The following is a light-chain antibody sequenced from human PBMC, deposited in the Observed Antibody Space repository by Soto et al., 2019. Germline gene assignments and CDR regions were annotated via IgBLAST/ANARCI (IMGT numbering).Light chain of an antibody. Sequence: QSVLTQPPSASGTPGQRVTISCSGSSSNIGSNYVYWYQQLQGTAPKLLINRNNQRPSGVPDRFSGSKSGTSASLAISGLRSEDEDDYYCAAWDDSLSVVFGGGTKLTVL. J-gene: IGLJ2*01. CDR2: RNN. CDR3: AAWDDSLSVV. V-gene: IGLV1-47*01. CDR1: SSNIGSNY.